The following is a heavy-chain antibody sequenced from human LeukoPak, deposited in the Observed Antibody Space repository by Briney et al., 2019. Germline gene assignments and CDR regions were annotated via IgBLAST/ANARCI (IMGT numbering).Heavy chain of an antibody. CDR3: ARAPPIAAAGTRLVDFDY. V-gene: IGHV1-18*01. CDR2: ISAYNGNT. J-gene: IGHJ4*02. D-gene: IGHD6-13*01. CDR1: GYTFTSYG. Sequence: GASVKVSCKASGYTFTSYGISWVRQAPGQGLEWMGWISAYNGNTNYAQKLQGRVTMTTDTSTSTAYMELRSPRSDDTAVYYCARAPPIAAAGTRLVDFDYWGQGTLVTVSS.